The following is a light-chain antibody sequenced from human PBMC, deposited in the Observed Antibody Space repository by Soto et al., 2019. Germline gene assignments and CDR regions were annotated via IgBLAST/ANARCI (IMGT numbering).Light chain of an antibody. CDR2: DSS. V-gene: IGKV3-15*01. Sequence: EIVITQSPSTLSVSPGERATLSCRASQSVSSKLAWYQQKPGQAPRLLIYDSSSRATGIPVRFSGSGSGTEFTLTISSLQSEDFAVYYCQQYNKWPPYTFGQGTKVDIK. CDR1: QSVSSK. J-gene: IGKJ2*01. CDR3: QQYNKWPPYT.